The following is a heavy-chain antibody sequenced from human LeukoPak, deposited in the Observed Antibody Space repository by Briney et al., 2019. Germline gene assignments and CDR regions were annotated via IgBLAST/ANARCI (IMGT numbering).Heavy chain of an antibody. D-gene: IGHD1-20*01. CDR1: GFTFNNHW. J-gene: IGHJ4*02. V-gene: IGHV3-74*01. CDR2: INTDGRTT. CDR3: GRDVNWNQIDY. Sequence: GGSLRLSCAASGFTFNNHWMHWVRQAPGKGLVWISRINTDGRTTDYADSVKGRFTISRDNAKNTLNLQMNSLGAEDTAVYYCGRDVNWNQIDYWGQGSLVTVSS.